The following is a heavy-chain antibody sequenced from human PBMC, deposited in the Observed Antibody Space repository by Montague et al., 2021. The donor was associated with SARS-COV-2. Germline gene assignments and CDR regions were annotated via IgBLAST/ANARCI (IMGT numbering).Heavy chain of an antibody. CDR3: ARSTSGWFIY. D-gene: IGHD6-19*01. CDR1: GGSISSTSFF. J-gene: IGHJ4*02. CDR2: MYSSGTT. Sequence: TLSLTCSVSGGSISSTSFFWAWIRQPPGKGLEWVGSMYSSGTTXYNPSLKSRVTISGDTSRNQLSVRLSSVTAADTAVYYCARSTSGWFIYWGQGTLVTVSS. V-gene: IGHV4-39*01.